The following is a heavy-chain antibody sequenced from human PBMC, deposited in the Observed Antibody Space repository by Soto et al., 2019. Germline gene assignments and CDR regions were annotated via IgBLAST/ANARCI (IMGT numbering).Heavy chain of an antibody. CDR3: ARESRRGIVVAGNFDY. D-gene: IGHD6-19*01. J-gene: IGHJ4*02. CDR2: IYHSGST. Sequence: SDALSLTCTVSGDSISTYFWSWIRQPPGKGLEWIGHIYHSGSTNYNPSLKSRVTISLDTSKTQFSLKLRSVTAADTAVYYCARESRRGIVVAGNFDYWGQGTLVTVSS. V-gene: IGHV4-59*01. CDR1: GDSISTYF.